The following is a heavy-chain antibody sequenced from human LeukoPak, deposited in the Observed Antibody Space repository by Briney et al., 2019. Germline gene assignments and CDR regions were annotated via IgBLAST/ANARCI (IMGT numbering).Heavy chain of an antibody. D-gene: IGHD1-7*01. CDR2: INPNSGDT. CDR1: GYTFTFTDSY. V-gene: IGHV1-2*02. Sequence: ASVKVSCKASGYTFTFTDSYMDWVRQAPGQGLEWMGWINPNSGDTNYAQKFQGRVTMTRDTSISTAYMELSRLTSDDTAVYYCTRDINWNYGYWGQGTLVTVSS. CDR3: TRDINWNYGY. J-gene: IGHJ4*02.